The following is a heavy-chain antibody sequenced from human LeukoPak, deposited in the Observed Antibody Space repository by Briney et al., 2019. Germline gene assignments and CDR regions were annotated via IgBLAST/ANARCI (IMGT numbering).Heavy chain of an antibody. CDR1: GFTFSDYY. D-gene: IGHD3-16*01. Sequence: PGGSLRLSCAASGFTFSDYYINWIRQAPGKGLEWVAYISGTGNYIQYADSVKGRFTISRDNSKNTLYLQMKSLRSEDTAIYYCAKDLVANHWGQGTLVTVSS. J-gene: IGHJ5*02. CDR3: AKDLVANH. CDR2: ISGTGNYI. V-gene: IGHV3-11*06.